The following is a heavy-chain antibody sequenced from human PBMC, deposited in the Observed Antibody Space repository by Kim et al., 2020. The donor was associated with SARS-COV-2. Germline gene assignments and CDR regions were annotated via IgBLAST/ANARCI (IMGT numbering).Heavy chain of an antibody. CDR3: ARGDEKTGSGYYYDLGY. J-gene: IGHJ4*02. CDR2: INAGNGNT. Sequence: ASVKVSCKASGYTFTSYAMHWVRQAPGQRLEWMGWINAGNGNTKYSQKFQGRVTITRDTSASTAYMELSSLRSEDTAVYYCARGDEKTGSGYYYDLGYWGQGALVTVSS. V-gene: IGHV1-3*01. D-gene: IGHD3-22*01. CDR1: GYTFTSYA.